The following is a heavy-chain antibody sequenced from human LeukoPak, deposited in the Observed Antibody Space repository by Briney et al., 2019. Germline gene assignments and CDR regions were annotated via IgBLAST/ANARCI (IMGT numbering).Heavy chain of an antibody. CDR2: ISSSGSTI. Sequence: GGSLRLSCAASGFTFSDYYMSWIRQAPGKGLEWVSYISSSGSTIYYADSVKGRFTISRDNAKNSLYLQMNSLRAEDTAVYYCARDREYCSGGSCSTGFDYWGQGTLVTVSS. J-gene: IGHJ4*02. CDR3: ARDREYCSGGSCSTGFDY. CDR1: GFTFSDYY. D-gene: IGHD2-15*01. V-gene: IGHV3-11*04.